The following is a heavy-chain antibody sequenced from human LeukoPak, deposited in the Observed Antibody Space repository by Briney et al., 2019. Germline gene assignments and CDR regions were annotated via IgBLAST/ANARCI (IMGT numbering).Heavy chain of an antibody. CDR2: IYASGSS. J-gene: IGHJ4*02. V-gene: IGHV4-4*07. D-gene: IGHD2-15*01. CDR3: ARGGGCRGGNCYGY. CDR1: GGSFSTYY. Sequence: SETLSLTCTVSGGSFSTYYWGWIRQPAGKGLEWIGRIYASGSSNYNPSLQSRVTMSLDTSKTQFSLNLRSVTAADTAVYYCARGGGCRGGNCYGYWGRGTLVTASS.